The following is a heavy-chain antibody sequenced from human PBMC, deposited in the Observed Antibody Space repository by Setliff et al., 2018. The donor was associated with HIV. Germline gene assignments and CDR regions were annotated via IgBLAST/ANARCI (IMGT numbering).Heavy chain of an antibody. J-gene: IGHJ4*02. D-gene: IGHD2-15*01. CDR3: ARDFCGSSCSSGYGYFDH. CDR1: GFTFSSYS. Sequence: GGSLRLSCAASGFTFSSYSMNWVRQSPGKGLEWVSYISGSGSGVDYADSVKGRFTVSRDNARSSLYLQLNSLRSEDTAVYYCARDFCGSSCSSGYGYFDHWGQGTLVTVSS. CDR2: ISGSGSGV. V-gene: IGHV3-48*01.